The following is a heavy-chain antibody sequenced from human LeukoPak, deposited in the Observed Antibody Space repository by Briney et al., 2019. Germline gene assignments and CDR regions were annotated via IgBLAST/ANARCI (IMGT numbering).Heavy chain of an antibody. CDR3: ARGLAVAVFGAFDI. J-gene: IGHJ3*02. CDR1: GDSISNYY. Sequence: SETLSLTCTDSGDSISNYYWSWIRQPPGKGLEWIGYIYYSGSTNYNPSLKSRVTISVDTSKNQFSLKLSSVTVADTAVYYCARGLAVAVFGAFDIWGQGTMVTVSS. CDR2: IYYSGST. V-gene: IGHV4-59*01. D-gene: IGHD6-19*01.